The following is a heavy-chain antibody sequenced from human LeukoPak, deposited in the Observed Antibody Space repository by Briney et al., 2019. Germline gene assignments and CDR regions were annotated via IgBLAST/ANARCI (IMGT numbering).Heavy chain of an antibody. D-gene: IGHD3-9*01. J-gene: IGHJ4*02. CDR1: GFTFSSYA. V-gene: IGHV3-23*01. CDR2: ISGSGGST. Sequence: GGSLRLSCAASGFTFSSYAMRWVRQAPGKGLEWVSAISGSGGSTYYADSVKGRFTISRDNSKNTLYLQMNSLRAEDTAVYYCAKDGGYFDWLLSPFFDYWGQGILVTVSS. CDR3: AKDGGYFDWLLSPFFDY.